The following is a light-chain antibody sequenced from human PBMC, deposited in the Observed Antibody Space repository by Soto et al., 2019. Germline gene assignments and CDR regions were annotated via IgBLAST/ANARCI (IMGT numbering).Light chain of an antibody. CDR2: GAS. CDR1: QSVSSSY. V-gene: IGKV3-20*01. J-gene: IGKJ2*01. CDR3: QQYGSSPYT. Sequence: EIVLTQSPGTLSLSPRERATLSCRASQSVSSSYLAWYQQKPGQAPRLLIYGASSRATGIPDRFSGRGSGTDFTLTISRLEPEDFAVYYCQQYGSSPYTFGQGTKLEIK.